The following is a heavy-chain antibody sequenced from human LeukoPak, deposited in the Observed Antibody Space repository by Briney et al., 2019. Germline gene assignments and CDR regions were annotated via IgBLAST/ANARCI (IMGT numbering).Heavy chain of an antibody. CDR3: ARDRGSYFSLDY. CDR1: GFTFSSYS. Sequence: GGSLRLSCAASGFTFSSYSMNWVRQAPGKGLEWVSSISSSSSYIYYADSVKGRFTISRDNAKNSLCLQMNSLRAEDTAVYYCARDRGSYFSLDYWGQGTLVTVSS. V-gene: IGHV3-21*01. D-gene: IGHD1-26*01. J-gene: IGHJ4*02. CDR2: ISSSSSYI.